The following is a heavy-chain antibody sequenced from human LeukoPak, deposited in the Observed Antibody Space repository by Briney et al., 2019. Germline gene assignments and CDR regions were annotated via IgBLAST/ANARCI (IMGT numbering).Heavy chain of an antibody. V-gene: IGHV3-30*03. CDR1: GFTFSSYG. CDR2: ISYDGSNK. J-gene: IGHJ6*03. Sequence: GGSLRLSCATSGFTFSSYGMHWVRQAPGKGLEWVAFISYDGSNKYSADSVKGRFTISRDNAKNSLYLQMNSLRAEDTAVYYCAREGSGSYLDYYYYMDVWGKGTTVTISS. CDR3: AREGSGSYLDYYYYMDV. D-gene: IGHD1-26*01.